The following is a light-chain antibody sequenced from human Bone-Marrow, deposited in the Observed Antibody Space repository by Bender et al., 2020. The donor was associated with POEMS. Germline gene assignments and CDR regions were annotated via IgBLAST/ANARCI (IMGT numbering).Light chain of an antibody. J-gene: IGLJ3*02. Sequence: QSVLTQPPSVSGAPGQRVTISCTGTSSDVGGYKYVSWYQHHAGKAPKLIIYGYNNRPSGVPDRFSGSKSGTSASLAITGLQAEDEGDYYCQSYDNSLGGWVFGGGTKLTVL. CDR2: GYN. V-gene: IGLV1-40*01. CDR3: QSYDNSLGGWV. CDR1: SSDVGGYKY.